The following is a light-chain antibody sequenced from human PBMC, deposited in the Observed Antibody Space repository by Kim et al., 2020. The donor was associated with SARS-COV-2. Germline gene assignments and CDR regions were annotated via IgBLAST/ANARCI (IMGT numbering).Light chain of an antibody. CDR2: DAS. V-gene: IGKV3-11*01. CDR1: QSVSSY. Sequence: LPPGERSTLSCRASQSVSSYLAWYQQKPGQAPRLLIYDASNRATGIPARCSGSGSGTDFTLTISSLEPEDFAVYYCQQRSNWPPYTFGQGTKLEI. CDR3: QQRSNWPPYT. J-gene: IGKJ2*01.